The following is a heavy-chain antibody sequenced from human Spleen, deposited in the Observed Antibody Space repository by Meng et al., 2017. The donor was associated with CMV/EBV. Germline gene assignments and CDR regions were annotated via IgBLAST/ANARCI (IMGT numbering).Heavy chain of an antibody. V-gene: IGHV4-34*01. Sequence: SQTLSLTCAVYGGSFSGYYWSWIRQPPGKGLEWIGEINHSGSTNYNPSLKSRVTISVDTSKNQFSLKLSSVTAADTAVYYCAGGSYQLLCDYWGQGTLVTVSS. CDR1: GGSFSGYY. CDR2: INHSGST. CDR3: AGGSYQLLCDY. J-gene: IGHJ4*02. D-gene: IGHD2-2*01.